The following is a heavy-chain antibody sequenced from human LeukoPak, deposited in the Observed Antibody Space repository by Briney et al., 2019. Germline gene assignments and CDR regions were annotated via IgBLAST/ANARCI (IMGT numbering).Heavy chain of an antibody. Sequence: GGSLRLSCAASGFTFSSYGMHWVRQAPGKGLEWVAFIRYDGSNKYYADSVKGRFTISRDNPKNTLYLQMNSLRAEDTAVYYCASDYVWGSYRRLDYWGQGTLVTVSS. D-gene: IGHD3-16*02. CDR3: ASDYVWGSYRRLDY. CDR2: IRYDGSNK. V-gene: IGHV3-30*02. CDR1: GFTFSSYG. J-gene: IGHJ4*02.